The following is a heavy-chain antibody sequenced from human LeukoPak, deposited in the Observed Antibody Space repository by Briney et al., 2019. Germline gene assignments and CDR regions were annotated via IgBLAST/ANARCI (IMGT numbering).Heavy chain of an antibody. D-gene: IGHD6-13*01. V-gene: IGHV3-30*02. CDR1: GFTFSSYG. J-gene: IGHJ4*02. Sequence: GGSLRLSCAATGFTFSSYGMHWVRQAPGKGLEWVAFIRYDGSNKFYADSVKGRFTISRDNSKNTLYLEMNSLRPEDTAVYYCAKVEYSSSWYGVESLDDWGQGTLVTVSA. CDR3: AKVEYSSSWYGVESLDD. CDR2: IRYDGSNK.